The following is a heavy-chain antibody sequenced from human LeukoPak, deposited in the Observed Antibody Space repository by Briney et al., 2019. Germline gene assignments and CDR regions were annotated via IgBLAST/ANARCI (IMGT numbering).Heavy chain of an antibody. D-gene: IGHD6-13*01. V-gene: IGHV3-23*01. CDR3: AKSAGSIAAAGTPFDY. Sequence: PGGSLRLSCAASGFTFSSYSMSWVRQAPGKGLEWVSAISGSGGSTYYADSVKGRFTISRDNSKNTLYLQMNSLRAEDTAVYYCAKSAGSIAAAGTPFDYWGQGTLVTVSS. CDR2: ISGSGGST. CDR1: GFTFSSYS. J-gene: IGHJ4*02.